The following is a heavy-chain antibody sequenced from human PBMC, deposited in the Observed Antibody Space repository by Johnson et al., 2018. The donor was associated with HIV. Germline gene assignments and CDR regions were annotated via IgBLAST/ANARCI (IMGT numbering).Heavy chain of an antibody. CDR3: SKDMERWLLTSAFDI. Sequence: QVQLVESGGGVVQPGRSLKLSCSASGFTFSSYALHWVRQAPGKGLEWVAVISYDGSNKYYADSVKGRFTISRDNSESTLYLQMNNVRAEDTALYYCSKDMERWLLTSAFDIWGQGTIVTVSS. CDR1: GFTFSSYA. J-gene: IGHJ3*02. CDR2: ISYDGSNK. D-gene: IGHD5-24*01. V-gene: IGHV3-30-3*01.